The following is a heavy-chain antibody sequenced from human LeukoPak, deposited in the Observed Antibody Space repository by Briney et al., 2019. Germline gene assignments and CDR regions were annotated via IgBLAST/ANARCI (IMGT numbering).Heavy chain of an antibody. J-gene: IGHJ6*03. Sequence: GGSLRLSCAASGFTFSVYGMSWVRQAPGKGLEWVSAISGDGTYYADSVKGRFTISRDNSKNTLYLQMNSLRAEDTAVYYCAKDGVVVVVAATPAYYYYMDVWGKGTTVTISS. CDR2: ISGDGT. D-gene: IGHD2-15*01. CDR1: GFTFSVYG. V-gene: IGHV3-23*01. CDR3: AKDGVVVVVAATPAYYYYMDV.